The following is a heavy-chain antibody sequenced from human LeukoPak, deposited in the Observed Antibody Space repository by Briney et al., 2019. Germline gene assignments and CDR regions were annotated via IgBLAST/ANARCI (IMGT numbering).Heavy chain of an antibody. J-gene: IGHJ4*02. CDR3: ARGGEVGATKFDI. CDR2: TYYRSKWYD. V-gene: IGHV6-1*01. CDR1: GDSVSRKSAA. D-gene: IGHD1-26*01. Sequence: SQTLSLTCAISGDSVSRKSAAWNWFRQSPATGLEWLGRTYYRSKWYDDYAVSVKSRITINPEPSKNQSSLHLSSVTPEDTAVYYCARGGEVGATKFDIWGQGTLVTVSS.